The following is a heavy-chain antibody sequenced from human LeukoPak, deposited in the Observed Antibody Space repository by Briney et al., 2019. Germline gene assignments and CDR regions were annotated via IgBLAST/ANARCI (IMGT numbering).Heavy chain of an antibody. Sequence: ASVKVSCMASGYTFNGHFIHWVRQAPGQGLEWMGFINPNSGGTQYAQKFQGRVTMTRNTSISTAYMELSSLRSEDTAVYYCARGLDYDIPDWGQGTLVTVSS. V-gene: IGHV1-2*02. CDR2: INPNSGGT. CDR3: ARGLDYDIPD. CDR1: GYTFNGHF. J-gene: IGHJ4*02. D-gene: IGHD3-9*01.